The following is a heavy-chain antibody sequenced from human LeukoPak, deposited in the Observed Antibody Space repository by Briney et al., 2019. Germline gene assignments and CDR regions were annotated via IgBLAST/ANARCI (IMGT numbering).Heavy chain of an antibody. D-gene: IGHD3-16*02. CDR1: GGSISSYY. CDR2: IYYSGST. CDR3: ARDIQYDYVWGSYRYIRYFDY. J-gene: IGHJ4*02. V-gene: IGHV4-59*01. Sequence: SETLSLTCTVSGGSISSYYWSWIRQPPGKGLEWIGYIYYSGSTNYNPSLKSRVTISVDTSKNQFSLKLSSVTAADTAVYYCARDIQYDYVWGSYRYIRYFDYWGQGTLVTVSS.